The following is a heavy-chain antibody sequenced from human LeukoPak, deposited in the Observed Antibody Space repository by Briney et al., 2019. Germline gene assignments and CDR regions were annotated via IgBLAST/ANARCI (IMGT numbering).Heavy chain of an antibody. CDR1: GGPISSGTYF. V-gene: IGHV4-61*02. Sequence: TLSLTFTVSGGPISSGTYFWSWVRPPARKGLEWIGRIDTSGSTNYNPSLKSRVTISVDTSKNQFSLKLSSVTAADTAVYYCARGWYPDYWGQGTLVTVSS. J-gene: IGHJ4*02. D-gene: IGHD2-15*01. CDR2: IDTSGST. CDR3: ARGWYPDY.